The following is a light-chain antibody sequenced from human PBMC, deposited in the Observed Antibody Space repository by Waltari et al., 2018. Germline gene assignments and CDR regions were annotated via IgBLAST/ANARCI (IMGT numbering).Light chain of an antibody. V-gene: IGLV2-14*01. Sequence: QSALTQPASVSGSPGQSITISCTGTSNDVGGYGYVSCYQQYPGKAPKLIIYEVSYRPSGISTRFSGSKSGNTASLTISGLQAEDEADYYCSSHTATVPHVFGTGTRVTVV. CDR3: SSHTATVPHV. J-gene: IGLJ1*01. CDR1: SNDVGGYGY. CDR2: EVS.